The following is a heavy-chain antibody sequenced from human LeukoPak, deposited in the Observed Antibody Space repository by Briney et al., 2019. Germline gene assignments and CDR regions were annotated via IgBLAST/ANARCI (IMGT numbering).Heavy chain of an antibody. CDR1: GFTVSSNS. D-gene: IGHD2-2*01. V-gene: IGHV3-66*01. J-gene: IGHJ6*02. Sequence: PGGSLRLSCAASGFTVSSNSLNWVRQAPGKGLEGVSVIKTGGGTHYGDPVKGRFIVSRDSSTTVSLQMINLRAEDTAVYFCARGQQVFSSPWQWAPKKKYHCTSMDVWGQGTTVTVSS. CDR2: IKTGGGT. CDR3: ARGQQVFSSPWQWAPKKKYHCTSMDV.